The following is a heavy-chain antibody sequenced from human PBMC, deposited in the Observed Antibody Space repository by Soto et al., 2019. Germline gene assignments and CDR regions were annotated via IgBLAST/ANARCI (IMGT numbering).Heavy chain of an antibody. CDR2: IYTSGST. V-gene: IGHV4-4*07. CDR3: ARDQGSSWYGDYFDY. Sequence: QVQLQESGPGLVKPSETLSLTCTVSGGSISSYYWSWIRQPAGKGLEWIGRIYTSGSTNYNPSLKSLITMSVDTSKNQVSLKLSSVTAADTAVYYCARDQGSSWYGDYFDYWGQGTLVTVSS. D-gene: IGHD6-13*01. CDR1: GGSISSYY. J-gene: IGHJ4*02.